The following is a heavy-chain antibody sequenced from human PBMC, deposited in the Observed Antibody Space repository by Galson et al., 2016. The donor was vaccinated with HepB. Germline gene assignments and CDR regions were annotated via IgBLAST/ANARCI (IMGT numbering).Heavy chain of an antibody. CDR2: IRSKSYGATT. CDR3: SRERPVGSYYGSGSYPNDY. D-gene: IGHD3-10*01. CDR1: GFAFGDYA. Sequence: SLRLSCAASGFAFGDYAMSWFRQAPGKGLEWVGLIRSKSYGATTEYAASVRGRFTISRDDSKSIAYLKMNSLKTEDTAVYYCSRERPVGSYYGSGSYPNDYWGQGTLVTVSS. V-gene: IGHV3-49*03. J-gene: IGHJ4*02.